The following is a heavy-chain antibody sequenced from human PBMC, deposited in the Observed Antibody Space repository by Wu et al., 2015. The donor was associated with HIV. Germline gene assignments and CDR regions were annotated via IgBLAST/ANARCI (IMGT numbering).Heavy chain of an antibody. D-gene: IGHD3-10*01. Sequence: QVQLVQSGAEVKKPGASIKVSCKSSGYTFTNYYIHWVRQAPGQGLEWMGIINPSGGSPRYAQKFQDRIIMTRDTSTSTVNMELRSLRSEDTAIYFCARDREGGYGSGTSKMGGGLGVWGQGTTVIVSS. J-gene: IGHJ6*02. V-gene: IGHV1-46*01. CDR3: ARDREGGYGSGTSKMGGGLGV. CDR1: GYTFTNYY. CDR2: INPSGGSP.